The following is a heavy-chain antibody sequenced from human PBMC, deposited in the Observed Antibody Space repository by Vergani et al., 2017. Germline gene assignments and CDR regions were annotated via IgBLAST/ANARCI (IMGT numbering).Heavy chain of an antibody. D-gene: IGHD5-12*01. CDR3: AKANPRNSGYDYLYYYHAMDV. J-gene: IGHJ6*02. V-gene: IGHV3-23*01. Sequence: EVQLLESGGDLVQPGGSLRLSCAASGFTFNHYAMNWVRQAPGKGLEWVSGISGSGGSTYYAGSVKGRFTISRESSKNTLYLQMNSLSDGDTAVYYCAKANPRNSGYDYLYYYHAMDVWGQGTTVTVSS. CDR1: GFTFNHYA. CDR2: ISGSGGST.